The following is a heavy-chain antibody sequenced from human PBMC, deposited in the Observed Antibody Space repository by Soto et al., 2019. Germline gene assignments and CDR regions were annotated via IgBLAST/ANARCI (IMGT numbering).Heavy chain of an antibody. CDR2: IYKSGHT. CDR3: ARGFLGVAGTPNYFDY. D-gene: IGHD6-19*01. J-gene: IGHJ4*02. CDR1: GDSIDRSSDW. Sequence: SETLSLTCTVSGDSIDRSSDWWGWVRQPPGKGLEWIGSIYKSGHTYFNPSLESRIAISLDTSKNQFSLRLTSVTAADTAVYYCARGFLGVAGTPNYFDYWGQGTLVTVSS. V-gene: IGHV4-39*01.